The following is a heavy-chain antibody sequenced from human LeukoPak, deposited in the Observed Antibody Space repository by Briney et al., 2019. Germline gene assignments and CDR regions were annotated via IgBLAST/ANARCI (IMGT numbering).Heavy chain of an antibody. Sequence: GGSLRLSCAASGFTFSSYAMSWVRQAPGKGLEWVSSISSSGSYLYYADSMKGRFTISRDNAKNSLYLQVNSLRAEDTAVYYCARDGQLRSYGVGSFDYWGQGTLVTVSS. CDR1: GFTFSSYA. CDR2: ISSSGSYL. V-gene: IGHV3-21*01. D-gene: IGHD4-17*01. CDR3: ARDGQLRSYGVGSFDY. J-gene: IGHJ4*02.